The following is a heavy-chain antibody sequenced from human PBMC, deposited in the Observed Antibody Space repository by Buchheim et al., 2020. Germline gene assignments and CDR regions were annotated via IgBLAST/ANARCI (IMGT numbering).Heavy chain of an antibody. V-gene: IGHV4-59*01. Sequence: QVQLQESGPGLVKPSETLFLTCSVSGASISSYHWSWIRQPPGKGLEWIGYMYYTGTPDFDPSLKSRVTMPVDMSKNQFSLKLSSVTAADTAIYFCASRTDHYDGSGSWFDYWGQG. J-gene: IGHJ4*02. D-gene: IGHD3-22*01. CDR2: MYYTGTP. CDR1: GASISSYH. CDR3: ASRTDHYDGSGSWFDY.